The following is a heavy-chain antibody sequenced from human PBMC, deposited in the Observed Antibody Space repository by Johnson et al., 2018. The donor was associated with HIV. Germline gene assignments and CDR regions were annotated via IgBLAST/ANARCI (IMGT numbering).Heavy chain of an antibody. V-gene: IGHV3-11*04. J-gene: IGHJ3*02. CDR1: GFTFSDYY. Sequence: QMQLVESGGGVVQPGRSLRLSCAASGFTFSDYYMTWIRQAPGKGLEWVSYISGSGGTIYSADSVQGRFTISRDNARNSLYLQMNSLRVEDTAVYYCARSKDCSGGSCPDAFDIWGQGTMVIVSS. CDR3: ARSKDCSGGSCPDAFDI. D-gene: IGHD2-15*01. CDR2: ISGSGGTI.